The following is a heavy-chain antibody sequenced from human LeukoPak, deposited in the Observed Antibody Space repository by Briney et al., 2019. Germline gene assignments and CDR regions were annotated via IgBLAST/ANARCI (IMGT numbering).Heavy chain of an antibody. Sequence: GGSLRLSCVASGLTLSNFWMTWVRQAPGKGLEWVATINQDGGEKYYVDSVKGRFIISRDNAKNSLYLQMNSLRAEDTAVYYCTRDYSSSSGRAFDIWGQGIMVTVSS. D-gene: IGHD6-6*01. V-gene: IGHV3-7*01. CDR3: TRDYSSSSGRAFDI. CDR2: INQDGGEK. CDR1: GLTLSNFW. J-gene: IGHJ3*02.